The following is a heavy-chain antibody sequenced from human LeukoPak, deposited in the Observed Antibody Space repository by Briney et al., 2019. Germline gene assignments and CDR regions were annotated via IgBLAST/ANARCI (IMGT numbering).Heavy chain of an antibody. Sequence: GGSLRLSCTASGLNFSVYYMTWVRQAPGNGLGAPGNGLEWLSHVSKTGTSIYYADSVRGRFTISRDNAKNSLYLHMNSLRAEDTAVYYCVAGVALDYWGQGALVTVSS. J-gene: IGHJ4*02. V-gene: IGHV3-11*01. D-gene: IGHD3-3*01. CDR2: VSKTGTSI. CDR1: GLNFSVYY. CDR3: VAGVALDY.